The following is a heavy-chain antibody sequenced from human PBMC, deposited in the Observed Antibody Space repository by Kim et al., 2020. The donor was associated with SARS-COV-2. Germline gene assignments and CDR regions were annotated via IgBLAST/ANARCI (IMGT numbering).Heavy chain of an antibody. V-gene: IGHV1-69*13. D-gene: IGHD3-9*01. CDR3: FYDILTGYYSEVETDY. J-gene: IGHJ4*02. CDR1: GGTFSSYA. Sequence: SVKVSCKASGGTFSSYAISWVRQAPGQGLEWMGGIIPIFGTANYAQKFQGRVTITADESTSTAYMELSSLRSEDTAVYYCFYDILTGYYSEVETDYWGQGTLVTVSS. CDR2: IIPIFGTA.